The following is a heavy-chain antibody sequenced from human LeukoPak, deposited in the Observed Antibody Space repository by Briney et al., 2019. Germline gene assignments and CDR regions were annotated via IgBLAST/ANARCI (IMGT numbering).Heavy chain of an antibody. CDR3: AKDRPKGAFDI. CDR1: GFSFSSFA. V-gene: IGHV3-23*01. J-gene: IGHJ3*02. CDR2: ISGSGGST. Sequence: GGSLRLSCAASGFSFSSFAMNWVRQAPGKGLEWVSAISGSGGSTYYADSVKGRFTISRDNSKNTLYLQMNSLRAEGTAVYYCAKDRPKGAFDIWGQGTMVTVSS.